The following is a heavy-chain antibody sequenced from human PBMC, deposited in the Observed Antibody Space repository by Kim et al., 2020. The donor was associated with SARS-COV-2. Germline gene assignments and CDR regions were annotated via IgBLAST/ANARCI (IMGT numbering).Heavy chain of an antibody. CDR2: IYYTGST. D-gene: IGHD3-10*01. CDR3: AINTGGDAFDI. Sequence: SETLSLTCTVSGGSISSGIYYWGWIRQPPGKGLEWIGSIYYTGSTYYNPSLKSRVTLSMDTSKNQFSLKLSSVTAADTAVYYCAINTGGDAFDIWGQGAMVTVSS. J-gene: IGHJ3*02. V-gene: IGHV4-39*01. CDR1: GGSISSGIYY.